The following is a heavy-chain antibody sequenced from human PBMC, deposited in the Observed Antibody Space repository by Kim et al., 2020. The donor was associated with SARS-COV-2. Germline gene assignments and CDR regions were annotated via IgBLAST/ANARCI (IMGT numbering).Heavy chain of an antibody. CDR3: ARLLPVGSVNAAPRQWLVPGGGSYQYYFDY. V-gene: IGHV5-51*01. Sequence: GESLKISCKGSGYSFTSYWIGWVRQMPGKGLEWMGIIYPGDSDTRYSPSFQGQVTISADKSISTAYLQWSSLKASDTAMYYCARLLPVGSVNAAPRQWLVPGGGSYQYYFDYWGQGTLVTVSS. D-gene: IGHD6-19*01. CDR2: IYPGDSDT. CDR1: GYSFTSYW. J-gene: IGHJ4*02.